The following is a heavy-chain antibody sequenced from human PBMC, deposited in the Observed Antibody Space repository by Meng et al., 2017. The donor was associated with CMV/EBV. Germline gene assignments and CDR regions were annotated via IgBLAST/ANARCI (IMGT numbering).Heavy chain of an antibody. D-gene: IGHD2-8*02. Sequence: SGPTLVKPTQTLTLTCTFSGFSLTTTGMRVCWIRQSPGKPLEWLARIDWDDDKFYSTSLKTRLTISKDTSKNQVVLTVTNMAPVDTATYYCARLVQASGYFDYWGQGALVTVSS. CDR3: ARLVQASGYFDY. CDR2: IDWDDDK. V-gene: IGHV2-70D*14. CDR1: GFSLTTTGMR. J-gene: IGHJ4*02.